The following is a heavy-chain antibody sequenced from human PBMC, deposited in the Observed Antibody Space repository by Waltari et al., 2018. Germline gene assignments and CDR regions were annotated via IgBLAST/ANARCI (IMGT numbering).Heavy chain of an antibody. J-gene: IGHJ3*02. V-gene: IGHV5-51*01. Sequence: VQLVQSGAELKKHGESLKISCKTSGSDFLNYWFGWVRQKPGNGLEWMGIIYPDDSDIRYSPSFEGQVTFSVDKSSNTAFLQWRNLKASDTAMYFCARPKSWGRVGPHDAFEIWGQGTVVTVSS. CDR3: ARPKSWGRVGPHDAFEI. CDR1: GSDFLNYW. D-gene: IGHD3-16*01. CDR2: IYPDDSDI.